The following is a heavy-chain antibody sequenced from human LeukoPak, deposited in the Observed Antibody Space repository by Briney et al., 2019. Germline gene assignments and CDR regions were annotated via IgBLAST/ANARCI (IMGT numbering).Heavy chain of an antibody. CDR3: VRQFAS. Sequence: GGSLRLSCAASGFTFSDHIMNWVRQLPGKRLEWVAHVSGSGSTVYYADSVKGRFTISRDNGKSSLYLQMNSLRVEDTALYYCVRQFASWGQGTLVTVSS. CDR2: VSGSGSTV. V-gene: IGHV3-48*01. J-gene: IGHJ4*02. CDR1: GFTFSDHI.